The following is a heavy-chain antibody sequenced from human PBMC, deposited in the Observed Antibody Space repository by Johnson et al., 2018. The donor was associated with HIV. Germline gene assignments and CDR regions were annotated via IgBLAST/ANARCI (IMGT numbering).Heavy chain of an antibody. Sequence: VQLVESGGGVVQPGRSLRLSCAASGFTFSSYGMHWVRQAPGKGLEWVAVISYDGSNKYYADSVKGRFTISRDNSKNTLYLQMNSLRAEDTAVYYCARVRGVVGATHAFDIWGQGTMVTVSS. D-gene: IGHD1-26*01. CDR3: ARVRGVVGATHAFDI. CDR1: GFTFSSYG. V-gene: IGHV3-30*03. J-gene: IGHJ3*02. CDR2: ISYDGSNK.